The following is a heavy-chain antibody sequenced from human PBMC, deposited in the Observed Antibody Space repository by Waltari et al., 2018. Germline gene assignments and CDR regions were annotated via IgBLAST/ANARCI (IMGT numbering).Heavy chain of an antibody. CDR3: ARDFESRGYDI. J-gene: IGHJ3*02. V-gene: IGHV7-4-1*02. CDR2: INNDSENP. Sequence: QVQLVQSGSELKRPGASVKVSCKASGYTFTTYGINWVRQAPGQGLEWLGWINNDSENPTYAHGFTVRLVFSLDTSVSTAYLQISSLKPEDTAIYYCARDFESRGYDIWGQGTLVTVSS. CDR1: GYTFTTYG. D-gene: IGHD3-22*01.